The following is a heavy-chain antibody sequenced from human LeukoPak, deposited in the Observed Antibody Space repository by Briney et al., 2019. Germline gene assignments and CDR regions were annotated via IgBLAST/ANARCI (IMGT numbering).Heavy chain of an antibody. V-gene: IGHV4-38-2*02. D-gene: IGHD3-9*01. Sequence: SQTLSPTCTVSGYSIRSGFYWGWIRQPPGKGLEWIGNIYHSGITYYTPSLKSRVTISVDTSKNQFYLKLSSVTAADTAVYYCARAVGSFDWLPLFDYWGQGTLVTVSS. CDR3: ARAVGSFDWLPLFDY. CDR1: GYSIRSGFY. CDR2: IYHSGIT. J-gene: IGHJ4*02.